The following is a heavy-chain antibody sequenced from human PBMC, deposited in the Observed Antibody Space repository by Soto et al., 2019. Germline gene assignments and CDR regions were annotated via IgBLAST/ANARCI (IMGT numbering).Heavy chain of an antibody. Sequence: GASVKVSCKASGYTFTSYYMHWVRQAPGQGLEWMGIINPSGGSTSYAQKFQGRVTMTRDTSTSTVYMELSSLRSEDTAVYYCARVKTGTTSPMNWFDPWGQGTLVTVSS. CDR1: GYTFTSYY. CDR2: INPSGGST. D-gene: IGHD1-1*01. V-gene: IGHV1-46*01. J-gene: IGHJ5*02. CDR3: ARVKTGTTSPMNWFDP.